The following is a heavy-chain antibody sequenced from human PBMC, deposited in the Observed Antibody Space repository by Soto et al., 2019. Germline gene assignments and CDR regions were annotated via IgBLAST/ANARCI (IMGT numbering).Heavy chain of an antibody. V-gene: IGHV3-21*01. CDR2: ISSSSSYI. Sequence: EVQLVESGGGLVKPGGSLRLSCAASGFTFSSYSMNWVRQAPGKGLEWVSSISSSSSYIYYADSVKGRFTISRDNAKNSLYLQMNSLRAEDTAVYYCARGGSGWYVYFDYWGQGTLVTVSS. CDR1: GFTFSSYS. J-gene: IGHJ4*02. D-gene: IGHD6-19*01. CDR3: ARGGSGWYVYFDY.